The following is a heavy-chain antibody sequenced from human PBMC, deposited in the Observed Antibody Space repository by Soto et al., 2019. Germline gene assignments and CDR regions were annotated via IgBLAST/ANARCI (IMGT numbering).Heavy chain of an antibody. J-gene: IGHJ4*02. D-gene: IGHD2-8*01. CDR1: GGSFSGYY. CDR2: INHSGST. CDR3: ARYRTNGVCYRSFDY. V-gene: IGHV4-34*01. Sequence: SETLSLTCAVYGGSFSGYYWSWIRQPPGKGLEWIGEINHSGSTNYNPSLKSRVTISVDTSKNQFSLKLSSVTAADTAVYYCARYRTNGVCYRSFDYWGQGTLVTVSS.